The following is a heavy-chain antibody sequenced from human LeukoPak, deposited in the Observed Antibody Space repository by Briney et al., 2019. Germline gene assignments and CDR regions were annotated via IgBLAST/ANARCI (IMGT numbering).Heavy chain of an antibody. CDR3: VRDSDRRSDY. CDR1: GLTFSSYE. J-gene: IGHJ4*02. CDR2: ISSSGSTI. V-gene: IGHV3-48*03. Sequence: PGGSLRLSCAASGLTFSSYEMNWVRQAPGKGLEWVSYISSSGSTIYYADSVKGRFTISRDNAKNSLYLQMNSLRAEDTAVYYCVRDSDRRSDYWGQGTLVTVSS. D-gene: IGHD3-22*01.